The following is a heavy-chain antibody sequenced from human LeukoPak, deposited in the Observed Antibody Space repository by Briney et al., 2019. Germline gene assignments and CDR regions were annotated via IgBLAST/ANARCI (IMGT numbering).Heavy chain of an antibody. Sequence: GGSLRLSCAASGFTFSRYWMHWVRQAPGKGLEWVANIKQDGSEKYYVDSVKGRFTISRDNSKNSLYLQMNSLRAEDTAVYYCASQSYARFDPWGQGTLVTVSS. D-gene: IGHD3-16*01. V-gene: IGHV3-7*01. CDR3: ASQSYARFDP. CDR2: IKQDGSEK. J-gene: IGHJ5*02. CDR1: GFTFSRYW.